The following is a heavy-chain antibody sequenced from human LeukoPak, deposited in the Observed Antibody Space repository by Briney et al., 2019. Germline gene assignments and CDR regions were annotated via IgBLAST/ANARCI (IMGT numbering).Heavy chain of an antibody. J-gene: IGHJ3*02. D-gene: IGHD3-22*01. V-gene: IGHV4-4*07. Sequence: ETLSLTCTVAGGSISSYYWSWIRQPAGKGLEWIGRFYTSGSTNYNPSLKSRVTMSVDTSKNQFSLKLSSVTAADTAVYYCARTPRMNAYDSSGYYYDAFDIWGQGTMVTVSS. CDR1: GGSISSYY. CDR3: ARTPRMNAYDSSGYYYDAFDI. CDR2: FYTSGST.